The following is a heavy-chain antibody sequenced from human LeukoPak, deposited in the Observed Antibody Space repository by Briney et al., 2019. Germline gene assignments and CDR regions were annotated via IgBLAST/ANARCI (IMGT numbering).Heavy chain of an antibody. V-gene: IGHV1-8*03. CDR2: MNPNSGNT. CDR1: GYTFTSYD. Sequence: GASVTVPCKASGYTFTSYDINWVRQATGQGLEWMGWMNPNSGNTGYAQKFQGRVTITRNTSISTAYMELSSLRSEDTAVYYCARGRLGRGWFDPWGQGTLVTVSS. D-gene: IGHD6-25*01. J-gene: IGHJ5*02. CDR3: ARGRLGRGWFDP.